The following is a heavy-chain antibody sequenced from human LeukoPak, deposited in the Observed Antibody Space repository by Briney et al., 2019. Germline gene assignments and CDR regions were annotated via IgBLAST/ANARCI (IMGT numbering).Heavy chain of an antibody. CDR3: ARVSSSSWFDP. D-gene: IGHD6-6*01. CDR1: GFTFSSYE. CDR2: ISSSGSTI. Sequence: GGSLRLSCAASGFTFSSYEMNWVRQAPGKGLEWVSYISSSGSTIYYADSVKGRFTISRDNAKNSLYLQMNSLRAEDTAVYYCARVSSSSWFDPWGQGTLVTDAS. J-gene: IGHJ5*02. V-gene: IGHV3-48*03.